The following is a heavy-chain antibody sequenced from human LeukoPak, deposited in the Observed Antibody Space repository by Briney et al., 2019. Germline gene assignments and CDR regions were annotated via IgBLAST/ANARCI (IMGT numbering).Heavy chain of an antibody. J-gene: IGHJ4*02. CDR2: INPNSGGT. V-gene: IGHV1-2*06. D-gene: IGHD3-3*01. Sequence: ASVKVSCKASGYTFTGYHMHWVRQAPGQGLEWMGRINPNSGGTNYAQKFQGRVTMTRDTSISTAYMELSRLRSDDTAVYYCARSLPEISYYDFWSGYWCFDYRGQGTLVTVSS. CDR1: GYTFTGYH. CDR3: ARSLPEISYYDFWSGYWCFDY.